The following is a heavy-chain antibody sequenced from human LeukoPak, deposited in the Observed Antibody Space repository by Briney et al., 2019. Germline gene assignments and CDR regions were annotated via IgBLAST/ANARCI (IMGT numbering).Heavy chain of an antibody. CDR1: GSTFSRYW. CDR2: ISQDGSEK. CDR3: AKRKIAATGTWRYYFDY. D-gene: IGHD6-13*01. V-gene: IGHV3-7*02. J-gene: IGHJ4*02. Sequence: PGGSLRLSCADSGSTFSRYWMTWVRQAPGQGLEWVASISQDGSEKRYSDSVKGRFTISRDNAKNSVFLQMNSLRAEDTAVYYCAKRKIAATGTWRYYFDYWGQGTLVTVSS.